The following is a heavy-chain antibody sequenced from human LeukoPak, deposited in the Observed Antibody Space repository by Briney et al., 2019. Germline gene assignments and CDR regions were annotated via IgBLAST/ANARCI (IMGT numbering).Heavy chain of an antibody. J-gene: IGHJ6*03. CDR2: IYTSGST. D-gene: IGHD4-17*01. CDR1: GGSISSYY. Sequence: SETLSLTCTVSGGSISSYYWSWIRQPAGKGLEWIGRIYTSGSTNYNPSLKSRVTMSVDTSKNQSSLKLSSVTAADTAVYYCARVATVTNFYYYYYMDVWGKGTTVTVSS. CDR3: ARVATVTNFYYYYYMDV. V-gene: IGHV4-4*07.